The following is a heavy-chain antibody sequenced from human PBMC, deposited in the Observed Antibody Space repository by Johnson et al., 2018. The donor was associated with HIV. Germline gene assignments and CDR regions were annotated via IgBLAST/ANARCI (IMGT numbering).Heavy chain of an antibody. Sequence: QVQLVESGGGVVQPGRSLRLSCAASGFTFSSYAMHWVRQAPGKGLEWVAFIRYDGSNKYYADSVKGRFSISRDNARNSLYLQMNSLRAEDTAVYYCVRGDSGSLSFDIWGQGTMVTVSS. CDR1: GFTFSSYA. CDR3: VRGDSGSLSFDI. V-gene: IGHV3-33*08. CDR2: IRYDGSNK. D-gene: IGHD1-26*01. J-gene: IGHJ3*02.